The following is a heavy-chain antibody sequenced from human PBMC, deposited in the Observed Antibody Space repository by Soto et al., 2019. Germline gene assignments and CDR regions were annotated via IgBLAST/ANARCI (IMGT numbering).Heavy chain of an antibody. CDR2: IYWNDNK. Sequence: SGPTLVNPTQTLTLTCTFSGFSLSNNEVGVGWIRQPPGKALEWLALIYWNDNKHYSPSLKSRLTITKDTSKNQVVLTMTNMDPVDTATYYCAHHSFWSGYYNWFDPWGQGTQVTVSS. CDR3: AHHSFWSGYYNWFDP. V-gene: IGHV2-5*01. CDR1: GFSLSNNEVG. J-gene: IGHJ5*02. D-gene: IGHD3-3*01.